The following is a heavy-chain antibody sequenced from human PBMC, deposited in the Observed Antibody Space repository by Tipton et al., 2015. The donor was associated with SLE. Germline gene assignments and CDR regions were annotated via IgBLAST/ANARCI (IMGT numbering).Heavy chain of an antibody. CDR1: GGSISSYY. CDR2: IYTSGST. V-gene: IGHV4-4*09. Sequence: TLSLTCTVSGGSISSYYWSWIRQPPGKGLEWIGYIYTSGSTNYNPSLKSRVTISVDTSKNQFSLKLSSVTAADTAVYYCARGRSYYYGSGSYFRLDYWGQGTLVTVSS. J-gene: IGHJ4*02. D-gene: IGHD3-10*01. CDR3: ARGRSYYYGSGSYFRLDY.